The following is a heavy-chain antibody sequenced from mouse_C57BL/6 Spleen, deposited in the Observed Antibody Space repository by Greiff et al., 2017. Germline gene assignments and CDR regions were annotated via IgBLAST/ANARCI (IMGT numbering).Heavy chain of an antibody. CDR1: GFTFSSYA. V-gene: IGHV5-4*03. CDR2: ISDGGSYT. J-gene: IGHJ1*03. D-gene: IGHD2-12*01. CDR3: ASAYYSGYFDV. Sequence: EVKLVESGGGLVKPGGSLKLSCAASGFTFSSYAMSWVRQTPEKRLEWVATISDGGSYTYYPDNVKGRFTISRDNAKNNLYLQMSHLKSEDTAMYYCASAYYSGYFDVWGTGTTVTVSS.